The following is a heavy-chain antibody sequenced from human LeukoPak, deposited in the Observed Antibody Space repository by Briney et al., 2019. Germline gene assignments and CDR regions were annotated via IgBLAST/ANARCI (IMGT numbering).Heavy chain of an antibody. Sequence: PGGSLRLPCAVSGLPFRSFWMSGPRQARGRGREWVANISQDGSEKYFVVSVRGRFTISRDNSKNSLHLQMNTLRAEDTAVYYCARERDGRFFDYWGQGTLVTVSS. CDR1: GLPFRSFW. V-gene: IGHV3-7*01. CDR2: ISQDGSEK. CDR3: ARERDGRFFDY. D-gene: IGHD5-24*01. J-gene: IGHJ4*02.